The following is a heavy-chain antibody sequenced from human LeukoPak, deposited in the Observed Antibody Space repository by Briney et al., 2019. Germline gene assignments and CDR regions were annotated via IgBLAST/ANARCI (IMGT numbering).Heavy chain of an antibody. D-gene: IGHD5-18*01. CDR1: GYTSIHYY. V-gene: IGHV1-2*02. CDR2: INPNSGDT. J-gene: IGHJ4*02. Sequence: ASVKVSCKASGYTSIHYYIHWLRQAPGQGLEWMGWINPNSGDTNYAQKFQGRVTMTRDTSTTTVYMELSSLRSDDTAVYFCARVDTALNHWGQGTLVTVSS. CDR3: ARVDTALNH.